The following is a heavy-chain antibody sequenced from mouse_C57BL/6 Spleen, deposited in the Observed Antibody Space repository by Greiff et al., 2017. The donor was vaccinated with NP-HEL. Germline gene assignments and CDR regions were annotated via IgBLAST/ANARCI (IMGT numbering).Heavy chain of an antibody. J-gene: IGHJ4*01. CDR2: IDPSDSYT. D-gene: IGHD1-1*01. V-gene: IGHV1-50*01. CDR1: GYTFTSYW. CDR3: ARGTVVAPGDY. Sequence: VQLQQPGAELVKPGASVKLSCKASGYTFTSYWMQWVKQRPGQGLEWIGEIDPSDSYTNYNQKFKGKATLTVDTSSSTAYMQLSSLTSEDSAVYYCARGTVVAPGDYWGQGTSVTVSS.